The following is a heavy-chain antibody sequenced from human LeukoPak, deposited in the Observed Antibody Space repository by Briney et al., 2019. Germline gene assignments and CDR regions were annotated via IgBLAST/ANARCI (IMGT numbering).Heavy chain of an antibody. Sequence: SLRLSCAASGFTFDDYAMHWVRQAPGKGLEWVSGISWNSGIIGYADSVKGRFTISRDNAKNSLYLQMNSLRAEDTALYYCAKDVNGTGAFDIWGQGTMVNVSS. D-gene: IGHD1-7*01. J-gene: IGHJ3*02. CDR3: AKDVNGTGAFDI. V-gene: IGHV3-9*01. CDR2: ISWNSGII. CDR1: GFTFDDYA.